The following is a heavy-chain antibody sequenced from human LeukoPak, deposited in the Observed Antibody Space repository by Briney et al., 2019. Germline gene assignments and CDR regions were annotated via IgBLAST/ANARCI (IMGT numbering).Heavy chain of an antibody. V-gene: IGHV4-61*02. CDR1: GGSISSGSYY. J-gene: IGHJ5*02. CDR2: IYTSGST. CDR3: ARDGDLNWFDP. D-gene: IGHD7-27*01. Sequence: PSQTLSLTCTVSGGSISSGSYYWSWIRQPAGKGLEWIGRIYTSGSTNYNPSLKSRVTISVDTSKNQFSLKLSSVTAADTAVYCCARDGDLNWFDPWGQGTLVTVSS.